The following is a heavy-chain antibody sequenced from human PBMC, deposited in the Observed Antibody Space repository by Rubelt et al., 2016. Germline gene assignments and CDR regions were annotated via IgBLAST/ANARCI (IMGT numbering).Heavy chain of an antibody. CDR2: INGDGTST. D-gene: IGHD1-1*01. CDR3: AKGRAGGWNGGDY. Sequence: EVHLVESGGGLVQPGGSLRLSCAASGFTFSSYWMQWVRQAPGEGLVWLSHINGDGTSTTYADSVKGRFTISRDNAENTLYLQMNSLRAEDTAVYYCAKGRAGGWNGGDYWGQGTLVTVSS. CDR1: GFTFSSYW. J-gene: IGHJ4*02. V-gene: IGHV3-74*01.